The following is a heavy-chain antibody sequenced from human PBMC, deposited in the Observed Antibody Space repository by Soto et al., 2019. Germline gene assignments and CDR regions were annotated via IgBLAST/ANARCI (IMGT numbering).Heavy chain of an antibody. V-gene: IGHV3-11*06. Sequence: PGGSLRLSCAASGFTFSDYSMSWIRQAPGKGLEWVSYISSGSAYINHADSVKGRFTISRDNAKNTLYLQMNSLRAEDTAVYHCARDRTSGGPYKTGAMDVWVQGTTVTVSS. J-gene: IGHJ6*02. CDR2: ISSGSAYI. CDR3: ARDRTSGGPYKTGAMDV. CDR1: GFTFSDYS. D-gene: IGHD2-8*02.